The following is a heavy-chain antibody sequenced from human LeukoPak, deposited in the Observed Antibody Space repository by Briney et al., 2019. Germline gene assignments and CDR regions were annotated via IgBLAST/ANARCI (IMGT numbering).Heavy chain of an antibody. V-gene: IGHV1-2*02. CDR2: INPTNDDT. J-gene: IGHJ5*02. D-gene: IGHD1-14*01. Sequence: ASVTVSFTSSGSTFTVYYLHWLRQAPGQGLEWMGWINPTNDDTNYAQKFQGRVTMTRDTSINTAYMELSRLRSDDTAVYYCAREINHFDPWGQGTLVTVSS. CDR3: AREINHFDP. CDR1: GSTFTVYY.